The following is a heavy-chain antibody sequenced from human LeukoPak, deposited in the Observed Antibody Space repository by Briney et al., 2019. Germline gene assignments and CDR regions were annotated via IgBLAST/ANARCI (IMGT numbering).Heavy chain of an antibody. CDR3: ARDPPTSGWSY. J-gene: IGHJ4*02. CDR1: GFTFSSYS. D-gene: IGHD6-19*01. Sequence: GGSLRLSCEASGFTFSSYSMSWVRQAPGKGLEWVSSISSDSSYTFYADSVKGRFTISRDNTKNSLFLQMNSLRVEDTAVYYCARDPPTSGWSYWGQGTLVTVSS. CDR2: ISSDSSYT. V-gene: IGHV3-21*01.